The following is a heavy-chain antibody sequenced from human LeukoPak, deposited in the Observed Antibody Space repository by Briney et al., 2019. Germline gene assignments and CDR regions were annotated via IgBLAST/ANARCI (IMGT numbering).Heavy chain of an antibody. V-gene: IGHV4-39*07. CDR2: IYYSGST. CDR1: GGSISSSNYY. Sequence: TSETLSLTCTVSGGSISSSNYYWGWIRQPPGKGLEWIGSIYYSGSTYDNPSLKSRVTISVDTSKNQFSLKLSSVTAADTAVYYCAKDGSRAWDIGFQHWGQGTLVTVSS. J-gene: IGHJ1*01. CDR3: AKDGSRAWDIGFQH. D-gene: IGHD2-15*01.